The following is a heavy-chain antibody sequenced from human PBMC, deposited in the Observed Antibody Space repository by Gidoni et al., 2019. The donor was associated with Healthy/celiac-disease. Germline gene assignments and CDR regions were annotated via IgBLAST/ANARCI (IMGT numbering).Heavy chain of an antibody. Sequence: QVQLQESGPGLVKPSETLSLTCTVSGGSISRYYWSWIRPPPGKGLEWIGYIYYSGSTNYTPSLKSRVTISVDTSKNQFSLKLSSVTAADTAVYYCARGYSYGPEFDPWGQGTLVTVSS. J-gene: IGHJ5*02. CDR3: ARGYSYGPEFDP. D-gene: IGHD5-18*01. V-gene: IGHV4-59*01. CDR2: IYYSGST. CDR1: GGSISRYY.